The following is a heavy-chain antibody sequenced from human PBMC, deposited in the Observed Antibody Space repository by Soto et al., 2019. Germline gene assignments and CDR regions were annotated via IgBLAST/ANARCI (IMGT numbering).Heavy chain of an antibody. CDR1: GYTFSNFG. J-gene: IGHJ4*02. CDR3: ARVIMIFWGANLGSYFDY. Sequence: ASVKVSCKASGYTFSNFGLSWVRQAPGQGLEWMGWISPSNGQTIYAQNFHGRVTMTTDTSTATAHMELRSLISDDTAVYYCARVIMIFWGANLGSYFDYWGQGTRVIVFS. CDR2: ISPSNGQT. V-gene: IGHV1-18*01. D-gene: IGHD3-3*01.